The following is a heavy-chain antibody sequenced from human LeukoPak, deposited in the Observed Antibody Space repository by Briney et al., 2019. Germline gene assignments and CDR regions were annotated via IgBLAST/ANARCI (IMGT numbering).Heavy chain of an antibody. V-gene: IGHV4-4*02. CDR1: GGSISSSNW. CDR3: ARGPSNVGTARPKYFDY. D-gene: IGHD6-6*01. J-gene: IGHJ4*02. CDR2: IYHSGST. Sequence: SETLSLTCAVSGGSISSSNWWSWVRQPPGKGLEWIGEIYHSGSTNYNPSLKSRVTISVDKSKNQFSLKLSSVTAADTAVYYCARGPSNVGTARPKYFDYWGQGTLVTVSS.